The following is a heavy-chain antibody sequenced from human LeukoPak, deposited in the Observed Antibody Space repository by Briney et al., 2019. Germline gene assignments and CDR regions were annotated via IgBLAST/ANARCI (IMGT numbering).Heavy chain of an antibody. CDR3: ARRDDILTGYFNFDY. V-gene: IGHV5-51*01. Sequence: GESLKISCKGSGYSFTSYWIGWVRQMPGKGLEWMGIICPGDSDTRYSPSFQGQVTISADKSISTAYLQWSSLKASDTVMYYCARRDDILTGYFNFDYWGQGTLVTVSS. D-gene: IGHD3-9*01. J-gene: IGHJ4*02. CDR1: GYSFTSYW. CDR2: ICPGDSDT.